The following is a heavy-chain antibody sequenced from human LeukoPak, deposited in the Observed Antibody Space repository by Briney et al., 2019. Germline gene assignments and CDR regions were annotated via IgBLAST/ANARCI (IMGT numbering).Heavy chain of an antibody. D-gene: IGHD3-3*01. CDR1: GFPFSNYR. CDR2: ISPSSSYI. J-gene: IGHJ4*02. V-gene: IGHV3-21*01. Sequence: GGSLSLSCAASGFPFSNYRMNWVRQAPGKGLEWVSSISPSSSYIYYADSLKGRFTISRDNAKNSLSLQMNRLRAEDTAVYYCAIDGFWSVYYCSDYWGQGTLVTVSS. CDR3: AIDGFWSVYYCSDY.